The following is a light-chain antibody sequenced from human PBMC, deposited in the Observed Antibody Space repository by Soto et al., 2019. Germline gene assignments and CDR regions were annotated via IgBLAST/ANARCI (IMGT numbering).Light chain of an antibody. V-gene: IGKV1-9*01. CDR3: QQVKSYPRT. CDR1: QTIGRY. CDR2: AES. Sequence: DIQMAPSPSSLSASVGDRVTITCRASQTIGRYLRWYQQKPGKPPKLLIYAESTLQSGVPSRFSGSGSGTRGTLTISSLQPEDFATYYCQQVKSYPRTFGGGTKVDIK. J-gene: IGKJ4*01.